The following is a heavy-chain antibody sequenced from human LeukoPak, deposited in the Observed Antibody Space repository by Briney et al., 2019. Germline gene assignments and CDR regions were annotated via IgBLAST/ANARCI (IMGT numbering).Heavy chain of an antibody. CDR1: GFTFSSYS. Sequence: GSLRPSCAASGFTFSSYSMNWVRQAPGKGLEWVSSISSSSSYIYYADSVKGRFTISRDNAKNSLYLQMNSLRAEDTAVYYCARSGYGSGSYYSLDYWGQGTLVTVSS. CDR2: ISSSSSYI. D-gene: IGHD3-10*01. J-gene: IGHJ4*02. CDR3: ARSGYGSGSYYSLDY. V-gene: IGHV3-21*01.